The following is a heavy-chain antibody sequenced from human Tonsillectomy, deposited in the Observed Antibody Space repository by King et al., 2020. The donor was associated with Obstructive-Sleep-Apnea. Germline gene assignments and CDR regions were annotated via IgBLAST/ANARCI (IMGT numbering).Heavy chain of an antibody. CDR2: IDDAGDT. J-gene: IGHJ4*01. D-gene: IGHD3-22*01. CDR1: GFRFSNYD. CDR3: VRGYDSSGTPPPFDY. V-gene: IGHV3-13*04. Sequence: QLVQSGGGLVQPGGSLRLSCAGSGFRFSNYDIHWVRQGIGKGLEWVAAIDDAGDTYYRGSVKGRFTVSRENVKSSAYLQMQSLRAGDTAVYYCVRGYDSSGTPPPFDYWGQGTLVTVSS.